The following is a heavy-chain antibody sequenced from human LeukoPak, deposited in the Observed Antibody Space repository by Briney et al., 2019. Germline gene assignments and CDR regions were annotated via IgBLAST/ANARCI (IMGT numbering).Heavy chain of an antibody. CDR1: EFTFSSYA. V-gene: IGHV3-23*01. CDR2: FSGSGGST. CDR3: AKERGGQWLVRVVDY. D-gene: IGHD6-19*01. J-gene: IGHJ4*02. Sequence: PGGSLRRSCAASEFTFSSYAMSWVRQAPGKGQEWASAFSGSGGSTYYADSVKGRFTISRDNSKNTLYLQMNSLRAEDTAVYYCAKERGGQWLVRVVDYWGQGTLVTVSS.